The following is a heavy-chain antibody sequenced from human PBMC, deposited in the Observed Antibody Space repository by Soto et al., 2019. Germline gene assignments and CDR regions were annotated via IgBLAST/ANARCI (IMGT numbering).Heavy chain of an antibody. J-gene: IGHJ1*01. D-gene: IGHD6-19*01. Sequence: EVQLVESGGGLVKPGGSLRLSCAASGFAFSSYSMNWVRQAPGKGLEWVAFITIRSSYIYYADSVRGRFTISRDNAKNSLYLQMDGLRAEDTAVYYCARDDGWLVLDHWGQGTLVTVSS. CDR3: ARDDGWLVLDH. V-gene: IGHV3-21*06. CDR2: ITIRSSYI. CDR1: GFAFSSYS.